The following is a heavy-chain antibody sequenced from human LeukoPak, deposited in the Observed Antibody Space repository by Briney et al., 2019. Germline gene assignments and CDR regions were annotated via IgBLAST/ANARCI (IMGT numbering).Heavy chain of an antibody. CDR1: GGSISSYY. CDR2: IYYSGST. V-gene: IGHV4-59*01. CDR3: ACLSGYSNPFDY. Sequence: SETLSLACTVSGGSISSYYWSWIRQPPGKGLEWIGYIYYSGSTNYNPSLKSRVTISVDTSKNQFSLKLSSVTAADTAVYYCACLSGYSNPFDYWGQGTLVTVSS. D-gene: IGHD6-13*01. J-gene: IGHJ4*02.